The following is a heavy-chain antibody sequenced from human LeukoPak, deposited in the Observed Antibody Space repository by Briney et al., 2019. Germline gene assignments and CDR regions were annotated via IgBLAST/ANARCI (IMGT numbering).Heavy chain of an antibody. CDR1: GXSISSYY. J-gene: IGHJ4*02. V-gene: IGHV4-59*08. Sequence: SETLSLTCTVSGXSISSYYGSWIRQPPGKGLEWIGNIYYSGSTKYNPSLKSRVTISVDTSKNHFSLKLSSVTAADTAVYYCARHGNYYDSSGYNYYFDYWGQGTLGTVSS. CDR2: IYYSGST. CDR3: ARHGNYYDSSGYNYYFDY. D-gene: IGHD3-22*01.